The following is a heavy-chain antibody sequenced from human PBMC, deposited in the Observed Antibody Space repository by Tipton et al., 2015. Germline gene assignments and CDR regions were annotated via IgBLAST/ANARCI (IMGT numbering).Heavy chain of an antibody. J-gene: IGHJ6*02. Sequence: TLSLTCSLYGGSFYTYYGTWIRQPPGQGLEWIGEIYHRGTTNYNPSLRGRFTISLRTSKNQLSLKVDSVTAADTAIYYCARGGSPIIEMAYHHYGLDVWGQGTTVTVSS. CDR1: GGSFYTYY. V-gene: IGHV4-34*01. CDR3: ARGGSPIIEMAYHHYGLDV. D-gene: IGHD5-24*01. CDR2: IYHRGTT.